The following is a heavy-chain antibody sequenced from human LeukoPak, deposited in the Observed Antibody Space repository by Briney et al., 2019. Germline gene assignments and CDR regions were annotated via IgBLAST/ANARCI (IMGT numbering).Heavy chain of an antibody. CDR1: GFTFSSYA. CDR2: ISGCGGST. CDR3: AKVKDIVVVVAAHANDY. V-gene: IGHV3-23*01. D-gene: IGHD2-15*01. Sequence: GGSLRLSXAASGFTFSSYAMSWVRQAPGKGLEWVSAISGCGGSTYYADSVKGRFTISRDNSKNTLYLQMNSLRAEDTAVYYCAKVKDIVVVVAAHANDYWGQGTLVTVSS. J-gene: IGHJ4*02.